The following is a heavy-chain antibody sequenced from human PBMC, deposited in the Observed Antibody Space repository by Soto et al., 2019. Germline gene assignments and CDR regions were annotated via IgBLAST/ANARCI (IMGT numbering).Heavy chain of an antibody. J-gene: IGHJ4*02. Sequence: EVQLSESGGGLAQPGGSLSLSGAASGFTFNMYAISWVRQAPGKGLKRVAGIGGSGANTYYADFVKVRFTISRDNPKNTLSLQMDSLRAEDTDTSSCARTIAGYFWAGAYWGQGTLVTVSS. CDR3: ARTIAGYFWAGAY. CDR1: GFTFNMYA. CDR2: IGGSGANT. D-gene: IGHD1-1*01. V-gene: IGHV3-23*01.